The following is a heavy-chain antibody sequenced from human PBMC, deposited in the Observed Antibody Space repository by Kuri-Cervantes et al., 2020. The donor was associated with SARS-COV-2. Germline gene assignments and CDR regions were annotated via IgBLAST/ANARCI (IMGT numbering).Heavy chain of an antibody. V-gene: IGHV3-23*01. CDR2: IKGGSGTT. J-gene: IGHJ4*02. D-gene: IGHD3-16*01. Sequence: GGSLRLSCAASGFTFSSYAMSWVRQAPGKGLEWVSCIKGGSGTTYYAASVKGRFTVSRDNAKNTLYLLMSSLRVEDTAMYYCARDLGVAPDFWGQGTQVTVS. CDR1: GFTFSSYA. CDR3: ARDLGVAPDF.